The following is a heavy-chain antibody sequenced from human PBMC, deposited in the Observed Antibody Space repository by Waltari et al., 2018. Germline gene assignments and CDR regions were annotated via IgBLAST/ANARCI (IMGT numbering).Heavy chain of an antibody. CDR1: GYTFTGYY. D-gene: IGHD5-12*01. J-gene: IGHJ4*02. CDR2: INPNRGGT. Sequence: QVQLVQSGAEVKKPGASVKVSCKASGYTFTGYYMQWVRQSPGKGLAWMGWINPNRGGTNYAQKFQGRVTMTRDTSISTAYMELSRLGSDDTAVYYCARDLGYSGYEAFDYWGQGTLVTVSS. V-gene: IGHV1-2*02. CDR3: ARDLGYSGYEAFDY.